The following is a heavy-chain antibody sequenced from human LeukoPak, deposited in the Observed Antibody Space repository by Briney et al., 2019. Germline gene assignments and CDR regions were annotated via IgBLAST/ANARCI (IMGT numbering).Heavy chain of an antibody. CDR2: ISSSSSYI. J-gene: IGHJ3*02. CDR1: GFTFSSYS. V-gene: IGHV3-21*01. CDR3: ARGSGGGYYAFDI. Sequence: GGSLRLSCAASGFTFSSYSMNWVRQAPGKGLEWVPSISSSSSYIYYADSVKGRFTISRDNAKNSLYLQMNSLRAEDTAVYYCARGSGGGYYAFDIWGQGTMVTVSS. D-gene: IGHD2-21*02.